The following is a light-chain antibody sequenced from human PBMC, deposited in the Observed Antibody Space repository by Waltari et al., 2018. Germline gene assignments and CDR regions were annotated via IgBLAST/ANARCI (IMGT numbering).Light chain of an antibody. CDR3: QSYDSSLSGSYV. J-gene: IGLJ1*01. CDR1: SSNIRAGYD. Sequence: QSVLTQPPSVSGAPGQRVTISCTGSSSNIRAGYDVHWYQQLPGTAPKLLIYGNNNRPSGVPDRFSGSKSGTSASLALTGLQAEDEADYYCQSYDSSLSGSYVFGTGTKVTVL. V-gene: IGLV1-40*01. CDR2: GNN.